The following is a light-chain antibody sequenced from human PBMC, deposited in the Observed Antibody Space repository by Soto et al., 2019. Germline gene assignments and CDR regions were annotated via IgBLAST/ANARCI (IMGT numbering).Light chain of an antibody. CDR3: LQDYKYPRT. Sequence: AIQMTQSPSSLSASVGDRVTITCRASQGIRNDLGWYQQKPGKAPKLLIYAASSLQSGVPSRFSGSGSSTDVTLTISSLQPEDFATYYCLQDYKYPRTFGQGTKVEIK. V-gene: IGKV1-6*01. CDR2: AAS. J-gene: IGKJ1*01. CDR1: QGIRND.